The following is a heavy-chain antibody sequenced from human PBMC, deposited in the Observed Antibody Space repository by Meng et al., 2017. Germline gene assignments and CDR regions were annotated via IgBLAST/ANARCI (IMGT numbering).Heavy chain of an antibody. CDR2: ISGSGGST. Sequence: EGQVGGLGGCLVPAGGSLSLSCAASGFSFSSYAMSWVRQAPGKGLGWVSAISGSGGSTYYADSVKGRFTISRDNSKNTLYLQMNSLRAEDTAVYYCAKVWGSGYWGQGTLVTVSS. J-gene: IGHJ4*02. V-gene: IGHV3-23*04. CDR1: GFSFSSYA. D-gene: IGHD7-27*01. CDR3: AKVWGSGY.